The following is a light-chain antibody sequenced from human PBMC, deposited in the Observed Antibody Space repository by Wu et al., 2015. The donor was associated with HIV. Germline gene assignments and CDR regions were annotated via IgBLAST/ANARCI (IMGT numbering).Light chain of an antibody. CDR1: QSVSSN. CDR2: DAS. V-gene: IGKV3-15*01. J-gene: IGKJ5*01. CDR3: QQYNDWPIT. Sequence: EIVMTQSPATLSVSPGERASLSCRASQSVSSNLAWYQQKPGQAPRLVIYDASTRATGIPARFSGSGSGTAFTLTISSMQSEDFAVYYCQQYNDWPITFGQGTRLE.